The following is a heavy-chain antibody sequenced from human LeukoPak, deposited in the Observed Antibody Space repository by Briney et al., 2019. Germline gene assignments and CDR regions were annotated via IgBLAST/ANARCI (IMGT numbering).Heavy chain of an antibody. CDR3: ARITIFGVDVAWFDP. CDR1: GYTFTSYG. D-gene: IGHD3-3*01. CDR2: ISAYNGNT. V-gene: IGHV1-18*01. J-gene: IGHJ5*02. Sequence: ASVKVSCKASGYTFTSYGISWVRQAPGQGLEWMGWISAYNGNTNYAQKVQGRVTMSTDTSTSTAYMELRSLRSDDTAVYYCARITIFGVDVAWFDPWGQGTLDTVSS.